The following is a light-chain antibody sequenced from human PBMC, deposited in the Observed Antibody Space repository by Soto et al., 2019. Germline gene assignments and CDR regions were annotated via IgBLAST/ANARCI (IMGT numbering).Light chain of an antibody. J-gene: IGKJ4*01. CDR3: QQFNSYPFT. V-gene: IGKV1-9*01. CDR1: QGIASS. Sequence: DIHLTQSPSFLSASVGDRVTITCRASQGIASSLAWYQQKAGKAPKLLIYAASTLESGVPSRFSGSGPGTEFTLPIISLQPEDFAIYYCQQFNSYPFTFGGGTKVQLK. CDR2: AAS.